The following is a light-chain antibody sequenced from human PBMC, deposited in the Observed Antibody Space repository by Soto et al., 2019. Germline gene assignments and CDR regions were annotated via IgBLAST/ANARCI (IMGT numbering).Light chain of an antibody. V-gene: IGLV2-8*01. CDR2: EVS. J-gene: IGLJ1*01. Sequence: QSALTQPPSASGSPGQSVAISCTGTSSDVGGYDYVSWYQRHPGKAPQLMIYEVSKRPSGVPDRFSGSKSGNTASLTVSGLQAEDEADYYCSSYAGSNNYVFGTGTKLTVL. CDR1: SSDVGGYDY. CDR3: SSYAGSNNYV.